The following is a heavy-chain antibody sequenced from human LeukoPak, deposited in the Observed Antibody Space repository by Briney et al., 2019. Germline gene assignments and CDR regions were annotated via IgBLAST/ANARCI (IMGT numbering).Heavy chain of an antibody. CDR2: VSYDGSNE. D-gene: IGHD3-9*01. Sequence: GGSLRLSCAASGFTFGSYAMHWVRQAPGKGLEWVAVVSYDGSNEYYADSVKGRFTISRDNSKNTLYLQMNSLRAEDTAVYYCARDIVLRYFDWLLFLDYWGQGTLVTVSS. CDR1: GFTFGSYA. V-gene: IGHV3-30-3*01. J-gene: IGHJ4*02. CDR3: ARDIVLRYFDWLLFLDY.